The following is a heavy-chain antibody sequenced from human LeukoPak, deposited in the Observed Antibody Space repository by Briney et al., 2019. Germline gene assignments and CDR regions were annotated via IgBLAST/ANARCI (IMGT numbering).Heavy chain of an antibody. CDR3: ARTYSGYVHDALHI. D-gene: IGHD5-12*01. V-gene: IGHV3-66*01. CDR1: GFTVSDNY. Sequence: PGGSLRLSCAASGFTVSDNYMIWVRQAPGKGLEWVSVIYSGGTTYCADSVKGRFIIYRDNSKNTLYLQMNSLRVGDTAVYYCARTYSGYVHDALHIWGQGAMVTVSS. J-gene: IGHJ3*02. CDR2: IYSGGTT.